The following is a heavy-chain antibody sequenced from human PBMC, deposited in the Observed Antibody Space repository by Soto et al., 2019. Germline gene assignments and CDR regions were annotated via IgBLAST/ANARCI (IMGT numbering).Heavy chain of an antibody. CDR1: GVSIDKYY. D-gene: IGHD1-1*01. Sequence: LSLTCNVSGVSIDKYYWTWIRQSPGRGLEWIGYIFYTGGTNYNPSLKSRVTISADVSKSQVSLKMTSVTAADTALYYCARGIQPPTLSPWDVWGQGSPVTVSS. CDR3: ARGIQPPTLSPWDV. CDR2: IFYTGGT. J-gene: IGHJ6*01. V-gene: IGHV4-59*01.